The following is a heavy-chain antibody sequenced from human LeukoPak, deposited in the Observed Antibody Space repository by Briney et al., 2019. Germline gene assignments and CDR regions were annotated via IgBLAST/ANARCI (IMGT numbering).Heavy chain of an antibody. Sequence: PGGSLRLSCAASDFSINTNYMNWVRQPPGKGLEWVSVILTSGTTYYADSVAGRFTISRDDSKNTLYLQVNSLTADDTAVYYCVRSGYSNGWYRNWGQGTLVIVTS. CDR2: ILTSGTT. J-gene: IGHJ4*02. D-gene: IGHD6-19*01. V-gene: IGHV3-53*01. CDR3: VRSGYSNGWYRN. CDR1: DFSINTNY.